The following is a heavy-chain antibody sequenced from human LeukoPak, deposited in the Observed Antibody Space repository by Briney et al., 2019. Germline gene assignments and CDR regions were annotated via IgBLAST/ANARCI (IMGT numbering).Heavy chain of an antibody. D-gene: IGHD3-22*01. CDR1: GGAISTYY. J-gene: IGHJ2*01. V-gene: IGHV4-4*07. Sequence: SETLSLTCTVSGGAISTYYWSWIRQPAGKGLEWIGRIYTSGSTNYNPSLKSRVTMSVDTSKNQFSLKLSSVTAADTAVYYCARARHDSSGYYYWYFDLWGRGTLVTVSS. CDR3: ARARHDSSGYYYWYFDL. CDR2: IYTSGST.